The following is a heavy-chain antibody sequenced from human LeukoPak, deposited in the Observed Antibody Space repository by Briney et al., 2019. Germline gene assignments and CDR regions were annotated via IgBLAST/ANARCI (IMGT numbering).Heavy chain of an antibody. CDR3: ARVDYDFWSGYLSPSVNWFDP. CDR2: IIAYNGNT. Sequence: GASVKVSCKASGYTFTSYGISWVRQAPGQGLEWMGWIIAYNGNTNYAQKLQGRVAMTTDTSTSTAYMELRSLRSDDTAVYYCARVDYDFWSGYLSPSVNWFDPWGQGTLVTVSS. CDR1: GYTFTSYG. D-gene: IGHD3-3*01. V-gene: IGHV1-18*01. J-gene: IGHJ5*02.